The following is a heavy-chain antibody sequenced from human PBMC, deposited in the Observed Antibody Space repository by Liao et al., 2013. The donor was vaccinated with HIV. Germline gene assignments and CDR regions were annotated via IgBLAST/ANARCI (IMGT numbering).Heavy chain of an antibody. V-gene: IGHV4-31*11. CDR3: ARVEGYYDSSGYRAEYFQH. CDR1: GASIGSGGYY. D-gene: IGHD3-22*01. J-gene: IGHJ1*01. CDR2: TYYSGSP. Sequence: QVQLQESGPGLVKPSQTLSLTCAVSGASIGSGGYYWSWVRQSPGKGLECIGYTYYSGSPSYNPSLKSRVTVSVDTSRNQFSLKLSSVTAADTALYYCARVEGYYDSSGYRAEYFQHWGQGTLVAVSS.